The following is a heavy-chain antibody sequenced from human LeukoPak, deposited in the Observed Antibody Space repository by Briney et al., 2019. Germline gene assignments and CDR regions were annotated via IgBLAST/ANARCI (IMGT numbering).Heavy chain of an antibody. CDR2: IYYSGST. CDR1: GGSISSSSYY. V-gene: IGHV4-39*01. Sequence: PSETLSLTCTVSGGSISSSSYYWGWIRQPPGKGLEWIGSIYYSGSTYYNPSLKSRVTISVDTSKNQFSLKLSSVTAADTAVYYCARQHPDYSNYGWFDPWGQGTLVTVSS. CDR3: ARQHPDYSNYGWFDP. D-gene: IGHD4-11*01. J-gene: IGHJ5*02.